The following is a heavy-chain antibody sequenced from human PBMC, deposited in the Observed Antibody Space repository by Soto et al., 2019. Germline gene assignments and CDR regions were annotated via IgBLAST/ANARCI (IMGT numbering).Heavy chain of an antibody. D-gene: IGHD1-26*01. Sequence: GGSLRLSCAASGFTFSNCGMHWVRQAPGKGLEWVAVISYDGSNRYYADSVKGRFTISRDNSKNTLYLQMNSLRAEDTAVYYCAKDLRGNYPYYFDYWGQGTLVTVSS. CDR1: GFTFSNCG. V-gene: IGHV3-30*18. CDR3: AKDLRGNYPYYFDY. CDR2: ISYDGSNR. J-gene: IGHJ4*02.